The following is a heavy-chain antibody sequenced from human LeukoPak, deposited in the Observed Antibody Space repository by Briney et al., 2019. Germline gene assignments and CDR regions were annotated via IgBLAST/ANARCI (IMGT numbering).Heavy chain of an antibody. Sequence: ASVKVSCKASGYTFTSYAIHWVRQAPGQRLEWMGWINAGNGNTKYSQKFQGRVTITRDTSASTAYMELSSLRSEDTAVYYCARGTIAAAGKAEYFQHWGQGTLVTVSS. J-gene: IGHJ1*01. CDR1: GYTFTSYA. V-gene: IGHV1-3*01. CDR3: ARGTIAAAGKAEYFQH. D-gene: IGHD6-13*01. CDR2: INAGNGNT.